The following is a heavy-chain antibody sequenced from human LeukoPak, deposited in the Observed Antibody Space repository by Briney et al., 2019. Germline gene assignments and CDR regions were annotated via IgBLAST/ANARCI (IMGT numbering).Heavy chain of an antibody. CDR2: IYTSGST. Sequence: SQTLSLTCTVSGGSISSGSYYWSWIRQPAGKGLEWIGRIYTSGSTNYNPSLKSRVTISVDTSKNQFSLKLSSVTAADTAVYYCARDSFSGYNWFDPWGQGTLVTVSS. D-gene: IGHD3-3*02. J-gene: IGHJ5*02. V-gene: IGHV4-61*02. CDR3: ARDSFSGYNWFDP. CDR1: GGSISSGSYY.